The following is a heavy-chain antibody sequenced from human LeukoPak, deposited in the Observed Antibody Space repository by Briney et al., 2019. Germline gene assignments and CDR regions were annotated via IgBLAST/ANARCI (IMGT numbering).Heavy chain of an antibody. CDR2: ISGSVSGSGGNT. D-gene: IGHD3-22*01. Sequence: PGGSLRLSCAASGFTFSNYAVSWVRQAPGKGPEWVSAISGSVSGSGGNTYYADSVKGRFTISRDNSKNTLFLQMNSLRAEDTAVYYCAKVDDGTDYPQLPFDYWGQGTLVTVSS. CDR3: AKVDDGTDYPQLPFDY. V-gene: IGHV3-23*01. J-gene: IGHJ4*02. CDR1: GFTFSNYA.